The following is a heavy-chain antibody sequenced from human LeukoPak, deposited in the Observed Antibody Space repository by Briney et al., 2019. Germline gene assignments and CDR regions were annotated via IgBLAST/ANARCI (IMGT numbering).Heavy chain of an antibody. CDR1: GFTFSSYW. CDR3: ARGQYGGYDSIGDY. D-gene: IGHD5-12*01. CDR2: INSDGSNT. V-gene: IGHV3-74*01. Sequence: PGGSLRLSCAASGFTFSSYWMHWVRQAPGKGLVWVSRINSDGSNTDYADSVKDRITISRDNAKNTLFLQMNSLRDEDTAVYYCARGQYGGYDSIGDYWGQGTLVTVSS. J-gene: IGHJ4*02.